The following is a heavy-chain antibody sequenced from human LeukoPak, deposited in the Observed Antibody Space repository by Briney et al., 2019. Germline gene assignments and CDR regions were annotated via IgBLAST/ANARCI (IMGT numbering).Heavy chain of an antibody. Sequence: PGGSLRLSCAASGYTFSSYSMNWVHQAPGKGLEWVSYISSSSSTIYYADSVKGRFTISRDNAKNSLYLQMNSLRAEDTAVYYCARSSTGYMDVWGKGTTVTVSS. V-gene: IGHV3-48*01. CDR2: ISSSSSTI. J-gene: IGHJ6*03. CDR3: ARSSTGYMDV. D-gene: IGHD2-15*01. CDR1: GYTFSSYS.